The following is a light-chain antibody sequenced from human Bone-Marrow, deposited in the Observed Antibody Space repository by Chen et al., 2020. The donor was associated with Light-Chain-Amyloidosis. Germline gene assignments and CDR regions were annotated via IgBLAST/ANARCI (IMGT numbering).Light chain of an antibody. CDR3: QSADSSGTYEVI. Sequence: SYELPQPPSVSVSPGQTARITCSGDDLPTKYAYWYQKEPGQAPVLVIHRDTERPSGISERFSGSSAGTTATLTISGVQAEDEADYHCQSADSSGTYEVIFGGGTKLTVL. V-gene: IGLV3-25*03. CDR1: DLPTKY. CDR2: RDT. J-gene: IGLJ2*01.